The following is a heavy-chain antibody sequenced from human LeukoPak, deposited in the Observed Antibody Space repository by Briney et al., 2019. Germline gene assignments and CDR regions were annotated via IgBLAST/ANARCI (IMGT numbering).Heavy chain of an antibody. J-gene: IGHJ4*02. D-gene: IGHD2-15*01. V-gene: IGHV4-39*01. CDR1: GGSISSSSYY. Sequence: PPETLCLTCTVSGGSISSSSYYWGWVRQPPGKGREWIGSIYYSGSTYYNPSLKSRVTISVDTSKNQFSLKLSSVTAADTAVYYCARPHCSGGSCYFDYWGQGTLVTVSS. CDR2: IYYSGST. CDR3: ARPHCSGGSCYFDY.